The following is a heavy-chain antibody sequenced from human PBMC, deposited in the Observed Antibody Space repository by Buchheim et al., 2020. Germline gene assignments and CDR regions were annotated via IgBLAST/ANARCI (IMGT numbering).Heavy chain of an antibody. CDR1: GGSLRGYY. Sequence: QVQLQESGPGLVKPSETLSLTCGVYGGSLRGYYWSWIRQPPGKGLEWIGEITHSGTTNYNPSLKSRVTISVDTSKNQLFLKLSSVNAADTAVYYCATCRGGDSGGKPPAGWGQGTL. CDR3: ATCRGGDSGGKPPAG. CDR2: ITHSGTT. V-gene: IGHV4-34*10. D-gene: IGHD2-15*01. J-gene: IGHJ4*02.